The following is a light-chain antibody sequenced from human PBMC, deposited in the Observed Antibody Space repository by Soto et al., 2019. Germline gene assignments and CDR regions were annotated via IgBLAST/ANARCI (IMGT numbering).Light chain of an antibody. CDR3: QSYDSSLSGSSV. Sequence: QSVLTQPPSVSGAPGQRVTISCTGSSANIGAGYEVHWYQQLPGTAPKLLIHGNSNRPSGVPDRFSGSKSGTSASLAITGLQAEDEADYYCQSYDSSLSGSSVFGTGTQLTVL. V-gene: IGLV1-40*01. CDR1: SANIGAGYE. CDR2: GNS. J-gene: IGLJ7*01.